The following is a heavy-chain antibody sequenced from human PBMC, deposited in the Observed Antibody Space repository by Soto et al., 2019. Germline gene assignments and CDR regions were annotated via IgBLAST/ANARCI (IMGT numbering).Heavy chain of an antibody. V-gene: IGHV3-7*01. Sequence: GESLKISCAASGFTFSSYWMSWVRQAPGKGLEWVANIKQDGSEKYYVDSVKGRFTISSNNAKNSLYLQMNSLRAEDTAVYYCARVHPRVLMVYAISYYYYMDVWGKGTTVTVSS. J-gene: IGHJ6*03. CDR2: IKQDGSEK. CDR1: GFTFSSYW. D-gene: IGHD2-8*01. CDR3: ARVHPRVLMVYAISYYYYMDV.